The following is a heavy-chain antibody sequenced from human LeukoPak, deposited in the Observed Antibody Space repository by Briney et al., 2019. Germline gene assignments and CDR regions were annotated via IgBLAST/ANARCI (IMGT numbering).Heavy chain of an antibody. CDR2: IFYTGSA. J-gene: IGHJ3*02. CDR3: ARGFPSRPSPNDAFDI. Sequence: SETLSLTCTVSGGSLSSCYWSWIWIPQREGKGLVGFIFYTGSATYNPSLSSRVTMSVDTSKNQFSLKLSSVTAADTAVYYCARGFPSRPSPNDAFDIWGQGTMVTVSS. D-gene: IGHD3-10*01. CDR1: GGSLSSCY. V-gene: IGHV4-59*13.